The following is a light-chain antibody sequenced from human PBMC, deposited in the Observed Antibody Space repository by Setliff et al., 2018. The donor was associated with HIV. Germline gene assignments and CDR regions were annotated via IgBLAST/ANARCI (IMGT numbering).Light chain of an antibody. CDR1: QSVLYSSNSESY. V-gene: IGKV4-1*01. CDR3: QQYYTTPLT. CDR2: WES. Sequence: DIVMTQSPDSLAVSLGARATITCKSSQSVLYSSNSESYLAWYQQKPGQPPRLLISWESTLESGVPDRFSGSGSGTHFTRTIGSLQAEDVAVYYCQQYYTTPLTFGGGTKVDIK. J-gene: IGKJ4*01.